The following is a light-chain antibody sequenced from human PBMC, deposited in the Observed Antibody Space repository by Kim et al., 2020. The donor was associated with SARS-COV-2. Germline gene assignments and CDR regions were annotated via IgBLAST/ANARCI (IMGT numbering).Light chain of an antibody. V-gene: IGKV3-11*01. CDR1: QSVDSY. Sequence: SLSPGERATLSCRASQSVDSYLAWYQQKPGQAPRLLIYDASNRATGIPARFSGSGSGTDFTLTISSLEPEDFAVYYCQQRSNWLTFGQGTKVDIK. J-gene: IGKJ1*01. CDR2: DAS. CDR3: QQRSNWLT.